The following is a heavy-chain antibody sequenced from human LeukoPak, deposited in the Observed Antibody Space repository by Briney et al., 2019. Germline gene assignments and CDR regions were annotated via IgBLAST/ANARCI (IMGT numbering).Heavy chain of an antibody. CDR3: ASLYSSSWYY. V-gene: IGHV3-21*01. J-gene: IGHJ4*02. CDR1: GFTFSSYS. CDR2: ISSSSSYI. D-gene: IGHD6-13*01. Sequence: GGSLRLSCAASGFTFSSYSMNWVRQAPGKGLEWVSSISSSSSYIYYADSVKGRLTISRDNAKNSLYLQMNSLRAEDTAVYYCASLYSSSWYYWGQGTLVTVSS.